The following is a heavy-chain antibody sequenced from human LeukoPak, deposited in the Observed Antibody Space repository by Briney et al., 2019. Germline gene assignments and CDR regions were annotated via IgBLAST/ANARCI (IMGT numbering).Heavy chain of an antibody. Sequence: PGGSLRLSCAASGFTFSDHYMDWVRQAPGKGLEWVGRTRNKANSYTTEYAASVKGRFTISRDDSKNSLYLQMNSLKTEDTAVYYCAREEVGATAYYYYYYMDVWGKGTTVTISS. J-gene: IGHJ6*03. CDR3: AREEVGATAYYYYYYMDV. CDR1: GFTFSDHY. CDR2: TRNKANSYTT. V-gene: IGHV3-72*01. D-gene: IGHD1-26*01.